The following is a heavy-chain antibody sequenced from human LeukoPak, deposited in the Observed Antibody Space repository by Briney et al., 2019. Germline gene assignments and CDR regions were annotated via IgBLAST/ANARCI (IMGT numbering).Heavy chain of an antibody. CDR3: ARARSPADYGMDV. V-gene: IGHV4-59*12. J-gene: IGHJ6*02. CDR2: IYYSGST. CDR1: GGSISSYY. Sequence: SETLSLTCTVSGGSISSYYWSWIRQPPGKGLEWIGYIYYSGSTNYNPSLKSRVTISVDRSKNQFSLKLSSVTAADTAVYYCARARSPADYGMDVWGQGTTVTVSS. D-gene: IGHD3-3*01.